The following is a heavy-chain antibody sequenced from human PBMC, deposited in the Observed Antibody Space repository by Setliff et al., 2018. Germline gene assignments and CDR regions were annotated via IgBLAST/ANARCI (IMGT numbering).Heavy chain of an antibody. CDR1: GYTFTNYG. Sequence: ASVKVSCKASGYTFTNYGISWVRQAPGQGLEWMGWISAYNDNTNYAQKVQGRVTMTTDTSTSTAYMELRSLTSDDTAVYYCAREGRRYNDSSGYYYDPYYYYYMDVWGKGTTVTVSS. V-gene: IGHV1-18*01. CDR3: AREGRRYNDSSGYYYDPYYYYYMDV. CDR2: ISAYNDNT. D-gene: IGHD3-22*01. J-gene: IGHJ6*03.